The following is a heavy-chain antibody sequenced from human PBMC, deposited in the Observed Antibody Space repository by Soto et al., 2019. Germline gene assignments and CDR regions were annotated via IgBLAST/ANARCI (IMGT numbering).Heavy chain of an antibody. CDR3: ARASGGRKIDY. CDR1: GGSFSGYY. D-gene: IGHD3-16*01. CDR2: INHSGST. V-gene: IGHV4-34*01. J-gene: IGHJ4*02. Sequence: SGTLSLTCAVYGGSFSGYYWSGIRQPPGKGLEWIGEINHSGSTNYNPSLKSRVTISVDTSKNQFSLKLSSVTAADTAVYYCARASGGRKIDYWGQGTLVTVSS.